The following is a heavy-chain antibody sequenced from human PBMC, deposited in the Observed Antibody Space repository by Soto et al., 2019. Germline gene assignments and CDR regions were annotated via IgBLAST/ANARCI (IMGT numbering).Heavy chain of an antibody. D-gene: IGHD4-4*01. CDR1: GFTFSDST. Sequence: GGSLRLSCSASGFTFSDSTMNWVRQAPGKGLEWVSSVSSSSSYIYFADSLKGRFTTSRDNAKNSLYLQMINLRAEDTAVYYCARGNYDAFDFWGQGTLVTVSS. CDR3: ARGNYDAFDF. V-gene: IGHV3-21*01. CDR2: VSSSSSYI. J-gene: IGHJ4*02.